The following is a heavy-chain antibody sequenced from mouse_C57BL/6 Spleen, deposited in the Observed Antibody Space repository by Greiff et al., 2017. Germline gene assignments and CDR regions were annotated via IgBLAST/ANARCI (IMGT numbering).Heavy chain of an antibody. D-gene: IGHD1-1*01. CDR3: ARDYAFDY. CDR1: GFTFSDYG. Sequence: EVLLVESGGGLVKPGGSLKLSCAASGFTFSDYGMHWVRQAPEKGLEWVAYISSGSGTIYYADTVKGRFTLARDNAKNTLFLQMTSLRSEDTAMYYCARDYAFDYWGQGTTLTVSS. J-gene: IGHJ2*01. CDR2: ISSGSGTI. V-gene: IGHV5-17*01.